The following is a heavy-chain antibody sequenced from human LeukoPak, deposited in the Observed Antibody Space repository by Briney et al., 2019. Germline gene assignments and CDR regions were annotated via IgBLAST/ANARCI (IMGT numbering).Heavy chain of an antibody. J-gene: IGHJ5*02. D-gene: IGHD1-26*01. CDR1: GYTSTSYG. V-gene: IGHV1-18*01. Sequence: ASVKVSCKASGYTSTSYGISWVRQAPGQGLEWMGWISAYNGNTNYAQKLQGRVTMTTDTSTSTAYMELRSLRSDDTAVYYCARDWGWWELLIRFDPWGQGTLVTVSS. CDR3: ARDWGWWELLIRFDP. CDR2: ISAYNGNT.